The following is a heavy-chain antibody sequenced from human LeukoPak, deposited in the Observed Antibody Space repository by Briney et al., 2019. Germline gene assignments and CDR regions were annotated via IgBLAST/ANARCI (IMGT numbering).Heavy chain of an antibody. CDR3: ITDRPTYYYDSSGYYFDY. CDR2: IKSETDGGTT. V-gene: IGHV3-15*01. Sequence: PGGSLRLSCAASGFTFSNAWMSWVRQAPGKGLEWVGRIKSETDGGTTDYAAPVKGRFTISRDDSKNTLYLQMHSLKTEDTAVYYCITDRPTYYYDSSGYYFDYWGQGTLVTVSS. J-gene: IGHJ4*02. CDR1: GFTFSNAW. D-gene: IGHD3-22*01.